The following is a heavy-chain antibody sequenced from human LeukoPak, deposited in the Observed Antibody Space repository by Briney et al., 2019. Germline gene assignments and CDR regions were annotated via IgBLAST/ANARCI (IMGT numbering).Heavy chain of an antibody. Sequence: SETLSLTCTVSGGSISSGGYYWSWIRQHPGKGLEWIGYIYYSGSTYYNPSLKSRVTISVDTSKNQFSLKLSSVTAADTAMYYCARDAIPSSYWYFDLWGRGTLVTVSS. CDR3: ARDAIPSSYWYFDL. J-gene: IGHJ2*01. CDR1: GGSISSGGYY. CDR2: IYYSGST. V-gene: IGHV4-31*03. D-gene: IGHD2-2*01.